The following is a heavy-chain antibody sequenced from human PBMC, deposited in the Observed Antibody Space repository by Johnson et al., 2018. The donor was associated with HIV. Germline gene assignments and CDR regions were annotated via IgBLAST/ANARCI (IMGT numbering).Heavy chain of an antibody. V-gene: IGHV3-30*03. J-gene: IGHJ3*02. CDR3: ASLYYDGWSAYHDVFDI. CDR2: ISYDGSNK. Sequence: QVQLVESGGGVVQPGRSLRLSCAASGFTFSSYGMHWVRQAPGKGLEWVAVISYDGSNKYYADSVKGRFTISRDNSKNTLYLQMNSLRTEDTAVYYCASLYYDGWSAYHDVFDIWGQGTMVTVSS. CDR1: GFTFSSYG. D-gene: IGHD3-3*01.